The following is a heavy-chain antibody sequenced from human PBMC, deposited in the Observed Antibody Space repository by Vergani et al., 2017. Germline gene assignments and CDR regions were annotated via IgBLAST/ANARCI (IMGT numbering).Heavy chain of an antibody. J-gene: IGHJ6*03. CDR3: ARVNTETNGHLYYFYYMDV. Sequence: QVQLQQWGGGLLKPSATLSLTCVVNGGSFTSYHWTWIRQSPGEGLEWVGHIHHTGRPDYNPSLNSRLTMSVDKSRNQFSLTLNSVTATDTAIYFCARVNTETNGHLYYFYYMDVWGQGTAVTV. D-gene: IGHD4-11*01. CDR1: GGSFTSYH. V-gene: IGHV4-34*01. CDR2: IHHTGRP.